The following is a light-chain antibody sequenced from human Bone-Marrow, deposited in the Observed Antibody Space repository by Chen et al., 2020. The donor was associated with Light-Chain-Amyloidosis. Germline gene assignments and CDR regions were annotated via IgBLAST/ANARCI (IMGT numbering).Light chain of an antibody. V-gene: IGKV1-33*01. Sequence: DIQRTQSPSSLSASIGGRVTITCQASQDIKTGLNWYQQKPGTAPKLLIFDATSLETGVPSRFSGSGSGTDFTLTVSNLHLEDAATYYCQHYDDVPQFTVGPGTKV. CDR1: QDIKTG. CDR2: DAT. J-gene: IGKJ3*01. CDR3: QHYDDVPQFT.